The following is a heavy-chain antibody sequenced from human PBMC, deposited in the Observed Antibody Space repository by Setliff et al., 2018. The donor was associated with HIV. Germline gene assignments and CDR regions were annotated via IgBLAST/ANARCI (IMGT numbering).Heavy chain of an antibody. Sequence: SETLSLTCAVSGGSMSSYYWSWIRQTPGKGLEWIGYIYASGGTKYNPSLESRVTISVDTSKNQFSLKLSSVTAADTAVYYCARDGPHCITSSCPGAWFDPWGQGTQVTVS. J-gene: IGHJ5*02. CDR3: ARDGPHCITSSCPGAWFDP. CDR2: IYASGGT. V-gene: IGHV4-59*12. CDR1: GGSMSSYY. D-gene: IGHD2-2*01.